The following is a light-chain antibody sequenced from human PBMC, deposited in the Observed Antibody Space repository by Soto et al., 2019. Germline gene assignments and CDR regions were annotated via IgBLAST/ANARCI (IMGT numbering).Light chain of an antibody. CDR1: SSDVGGYNY. V-gene: IGLV2-8*01. CDR3: SSYAGYNIL. Sequence: QSALTQPPSASGSPGQSVTISCTGTSSDVGGYNYVSWYQQHPGKAPKLIIYEVNKRPSWVPDRFSASKSGNTASLTVSGLQAEDEADYYCSSYAGYNILFGGGTKVT. CDR2: EVN. J-gene: IGLJ2*01.